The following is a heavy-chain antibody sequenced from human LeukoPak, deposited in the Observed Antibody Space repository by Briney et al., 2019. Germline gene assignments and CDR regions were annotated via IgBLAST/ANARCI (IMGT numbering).Heavy chain of an antibody. CDR1: GFTFSSYG. CDR3: AKVRVDYIDYGLDY. J-gene: IGHJ4*02. D-gene: IGHD4-11*01. V-gene: IGHV3-23*01. CDR2: ISGTGGST. Sequence: GRSLRLSCAASGFTFSSYGMPWVRQAPGKGLEWVSAISGTGGSTYHADSVKGRFYISRDNSKNTLYMQMDSLRAEDTAVYYCAKVRVDYIDYGLDYWGQGILVTVSA.